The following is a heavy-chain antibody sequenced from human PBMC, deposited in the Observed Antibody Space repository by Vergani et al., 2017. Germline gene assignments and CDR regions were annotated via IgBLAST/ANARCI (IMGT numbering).Heavy chain of an antibody. CDR2: IRSKAYGGTT. CDR3: TRESGCSGGSCYSDY. Sequence: EVQLVESGGGLVKPGGSLRLSCAASGFTFINAWMTWVRQAPGKGLEWVGFIRSKAYGGTTEYAASVKGRFTISRDDSKSIAYLQMNSLKTEDTAVYYCTRESGCSGGSCYSDYWGQGTLVTVSS. J-gene: IGHJ4*02. D-gene: IGHD2-15*01. V-gene: IGHV3-49*04. CDR1: GFTFINAW.